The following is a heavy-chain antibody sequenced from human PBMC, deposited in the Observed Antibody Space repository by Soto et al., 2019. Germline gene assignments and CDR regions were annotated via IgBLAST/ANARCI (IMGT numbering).Heavy chain of an antibody. CDR3: AREGEYDFRSGPFRY. CDR1: GFTFSSYS. J-gene: IGHJ4*02. Sequence: GGSLRLSCAASGFTFSSYSMNWVRQAPGKGLEWVSYISSSSSTIYYADSVKGRFTISRDNAKNSLYLQMNSLRAEDTAVYYCAREGEYDFRSGPFRYWGQGTLVTVSS. D-gene: IGHD3-3*01. V-gene: IGHV3-48*01. CDR2: ISSSSSTI.